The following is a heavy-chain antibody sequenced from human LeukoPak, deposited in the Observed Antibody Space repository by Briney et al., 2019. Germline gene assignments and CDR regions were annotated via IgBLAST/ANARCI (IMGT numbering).Heavy chain of an antibody. V-gene: IGHV3-30*02. CDR2: IWYDGSNK. CDR3: AKGGYSYGFEY. Sequence: GGSLRLSCAASGFTFRSYGMHWVRQAPGKGLEWVAVIWYDGSNKYYADSVKGRFTVSRDNSKNTLYLQMNSLRAEDTAVYYCAKGGYSYGFEYWGQGTLVTVSS. D-gene: IGHD5-18*01. CDR1: GFTFRSYG. J-gene: IGHJ4*02.